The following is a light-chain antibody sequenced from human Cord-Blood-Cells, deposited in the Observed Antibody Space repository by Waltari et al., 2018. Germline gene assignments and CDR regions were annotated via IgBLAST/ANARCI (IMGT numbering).Light chain of an antibody. CDR2: AAS. CDR1: QGISSY. J-gene: IGKJ3*01. Sequence: AIRMTQSPSSFSASTGDRVTITCRASQGISSYLAWYQQKPGKAPKLLIYAASPLQSGVPSRFSGSGSGTDFTLTISCLQSEDFATYYCQQYYSYHTFGPGTKVDIK. V-gene: IGKV1-8*01. CDR3: QQYYSYHT.